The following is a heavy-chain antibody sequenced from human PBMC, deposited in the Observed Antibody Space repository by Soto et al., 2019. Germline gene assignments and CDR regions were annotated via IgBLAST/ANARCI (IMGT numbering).Heavy chain of an antibody. V-gene: IGHV3-66*01. CDR2: IYSGGST. J-gene: IGHJ1*01. Sequence: EVQLVESGGGLVQPGGSLRLSCAASEFTVSSNYMSWVRQAPGKGLEWVSFIYSGGSTYYADSVKGRFTVSRDNSKNTLSRQMDSLSAEDTAVYDCAGEGGRGCCSTTSGAFLHWGQGSLVTVSS. CDR3: AGEGGRGCCSTTSGAFLH. D-gene: IGHD2-2*01. CDR1: EFTVSSNY.